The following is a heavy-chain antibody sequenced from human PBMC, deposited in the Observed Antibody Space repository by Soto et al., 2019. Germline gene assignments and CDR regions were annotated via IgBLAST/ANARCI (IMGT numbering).Heavy chain of an antibody. V-gene: IGHV1-24*01. CDR3: ATYYYDSSGTGY. Sequence: VASVKVSCKVSGYTLTELSMHWVRQAPGKGLEWMGGFDPEDGETIYAQKFQGRVTMTEDTSTDTAYMELSSLRSEDTAVYYCATYYYDSSGTGYWGQGTLVTVSS. D-gene: IGHD3-22*01. J-gene: IGHJ4*02. CDR1: GYTLTELS. CDR2: FDPEDGET.